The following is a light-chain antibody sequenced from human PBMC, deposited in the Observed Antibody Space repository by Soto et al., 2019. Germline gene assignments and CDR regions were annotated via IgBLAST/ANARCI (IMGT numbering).Light chain of an antibody. CDR2: DAS. Sequence: EIVLTQSPATLSSSPGERATLSCRASQSVSSNLAWYQQKPSQAPRLLIYDASNRATGIPARFSGSGSGTDFTLTISSLEPEDFAVYYCQQRSNWPRTFGQGTKVEIK. CDR3: QQRSNWPRT. J-gene: IGKJ1*01. CDR1: QSVSSN. V-gene: IGKV3-11*01.